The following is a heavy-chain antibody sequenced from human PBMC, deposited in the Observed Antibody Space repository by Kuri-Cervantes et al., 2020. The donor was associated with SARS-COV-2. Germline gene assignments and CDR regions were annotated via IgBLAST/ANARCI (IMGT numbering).Heavy chain of an antibody. CDR3: ARDCRTTNGCLRGLDV. Sequence: ESLKISCAASGFTFTSFTMTWVRQAPGKGLEWVSSISSLSTYIYYADSVRGRFTISRDNAKNSLYLQMNSLRAEDTAVYYCARDCRTTNGCLRGLDVWGQGTTVTGSS. CDR1: GFTFTSFT. D-gene: IGHD2-2*01. J-gene: IGHJ6*02. V-gene: IGHV3-21*01. CDR2: ISSLSTYI.